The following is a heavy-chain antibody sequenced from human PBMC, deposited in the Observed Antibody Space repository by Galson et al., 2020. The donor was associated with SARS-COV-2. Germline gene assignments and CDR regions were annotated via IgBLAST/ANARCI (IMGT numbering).Heavy chain of an antibody. CDR1: GFSFGDYG. D-gene: IGHD3-22*01. Sequence: GESLKISCTVSGFSFGDYGLIWVRQAPGKGLEWVGFIKSKEYGATTEYAASVKGRFAISTDDSRGIAYLQMNSLRTEDAAVYYCTRGVKYYYDRSGRNNSYYYYCMGVWGKGTTVSISS. J-gene: IGHJ6*03. CDR3: TRGVKYYYDRSGRNNSYYYYCMGV. CDR2: IKSKEYGATT. V-gene: IGHV3-49*04.